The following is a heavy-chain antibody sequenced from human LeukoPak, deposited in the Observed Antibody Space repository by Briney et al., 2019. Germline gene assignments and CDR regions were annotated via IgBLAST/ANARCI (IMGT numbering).Heavy chain of an antibody. CDR3: ARRGDILTDYTFDY. Sequence: PSETLSLTCSVSGGSINSNSHHWDWIRQAPGKGLEWIGNIYYGGTTSYNPSLKSRVTISVDTSNNHFSLRLTSVTASDTAVYYCARRGDILTDYTFDYWGQGTLVTVSS. J-gene: IGHJ4*02. D-gene: IGHD3-9*01. CDR2: IYYGGTT. CDR1: GGSINSNSHH. V-gene: IGHV4-39*02.